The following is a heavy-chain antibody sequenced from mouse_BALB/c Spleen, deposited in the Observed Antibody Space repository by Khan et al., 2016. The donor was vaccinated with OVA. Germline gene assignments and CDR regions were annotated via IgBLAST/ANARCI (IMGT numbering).Heavy chain of an antibody. CDR3: RGGAGGSRFAY. Sequence: QVQLQQSGAELVRPGVSVKISCKGSGYTFTDFTIHWVKQSHALSLEWIGVISTYYGDVTYNQKFKGKATMTVDKSSSTTYMELARLTSEDSAISYCRGGAGGSRFAYWGQGTLVTVSA. CDR2: ISTYYGDV. J-gene: IGHJ3*01. CDR1: GYTFTDFT. V-gene: IGHV1S137*01.